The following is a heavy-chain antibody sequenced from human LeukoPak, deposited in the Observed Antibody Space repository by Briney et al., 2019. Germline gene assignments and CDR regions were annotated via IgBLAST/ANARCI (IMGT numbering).Heavy chain of an antibody. Sequence: PSETLSLTCTVSGGSISRYYWSWIRQPPGKGLEWIGNIYYNGSTNYKPSLKSRVTISVHTSKNQFSLNLRSLTAADTVVYYCARGGYSGYAFDRWGQGTRVTVSS. CDR1: GGSISRYY. V-gene: IGHV4-59*01. CDR2: IYYNGST. CDR3: ARGGYSGYAFDR. D-gene: IGHD5-12*01. J-gene: IGHJ5*02.